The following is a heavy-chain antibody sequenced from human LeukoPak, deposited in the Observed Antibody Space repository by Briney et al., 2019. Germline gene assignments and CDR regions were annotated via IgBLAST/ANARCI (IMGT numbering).Heavy chain of an antibody. CDR1: GFTFSDYY. D-gene: IGHD6-19*01. J-gene: IGHJ5*02. CDR2: ISSSGSTI. V-gene: IGHV3-11*01. CDR3: XRGXAVADYNWFXP. Sequence: GGSLRLSCAASGFTFSDYYMSWIRQAPGKGLEWVSYISSSGSTIYYAGSVKGRFTISRDNAKNSLYLQMNSLRAEDTAVYYCXRGXAVADYNWFXPWGQGTXVTVS.